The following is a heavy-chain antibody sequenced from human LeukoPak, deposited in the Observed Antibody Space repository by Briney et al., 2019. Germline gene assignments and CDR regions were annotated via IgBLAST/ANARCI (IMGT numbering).Heavy chain of an antibody. CDR1: GYTFTSYY. CDR3: ARDPFYYDSSGECYYNYMNY. CDR2: INPNSGAT. D-gene: IGHD3-22*01. V-gene: IGHV1-2*02. Sequence: ASVKVSCKASGYTFTSYYMHWVRQAPGQGLEWMGWINPNSGATNYTQKFQGRVTMTRDTSINTAYMELSRLRSDDTAVYFCARDPFYYDSSGECYYNYMNYWGQGTLVTVSS. J-gene: IGHJ4*02.